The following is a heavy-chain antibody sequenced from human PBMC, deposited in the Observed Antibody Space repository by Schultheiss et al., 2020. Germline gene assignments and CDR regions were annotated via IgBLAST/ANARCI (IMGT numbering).Heavy chain of an antibody. CDR1: GGSVSSGSYY. CDR3: ARDLSSSWYYYYGMDV. V-gene: IGHV4-61*01. D-gene: IGHD6-13*01. Sequence: SETLSLTCTVSGGSVSSGSYYWSWIRQPPGKGLEWIGYIYYSGSTNYNPSLKSRVTISVDTSKNQFSLKLSSVTAADTAVYYCARDLSSSWYYYYGMDVWGQGTTVTVSS. J-gene: IGHJ6*02. CDR2: IYYSGST.